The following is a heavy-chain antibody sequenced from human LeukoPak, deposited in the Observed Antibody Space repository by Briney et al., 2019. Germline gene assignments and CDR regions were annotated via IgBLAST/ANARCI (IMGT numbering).Heavy chain of an antibody. J-gene: IGHJ4*02. CDR3: ARESGSSGYYYFDY. Sequence: SETLSLTCTVSGGSIRSSSYYWGWIRQPPGKGLEWIGSIYYSGSTYYSASLKSRGTISVDTSKNQFSLKLNSVTAADTAVYFCARESGSSGYYYFDYWGQGTLVTVSS. D-gene: IGHD3-22*01. CDR1: GGSIRSSSYY. V-gene: IGHV4-39*02. CDR2: IYYSGST.